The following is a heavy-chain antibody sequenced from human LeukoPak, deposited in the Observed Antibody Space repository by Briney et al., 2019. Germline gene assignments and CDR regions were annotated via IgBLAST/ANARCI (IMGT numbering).Heavy chain of an antibody. D-gene: IGHD5-18*01. CDR3: ARRGYSYDYFDS. Sequence: GESLKISCKGSGYSFTSYWIGWVRQMPGKGLEWMGIIFPGDSDARYSPSSQGQVTISADKSIGTAYLQWSSLKASDTAMYYCARRGYSYDYFDSWGQGTLVTVSS. V-gene: IGHV5-51*01. CDR2: IFPGDSDA. J-gene: IGHJ4*02. CDR1: GYSFTSYW.